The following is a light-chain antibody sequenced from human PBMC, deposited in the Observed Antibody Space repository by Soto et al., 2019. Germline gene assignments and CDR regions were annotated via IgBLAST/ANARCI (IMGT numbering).Light chain of an antibody. CDR3: SSYTSSNTEV. J-gene: IGLJ1*01. Sequence: QSVLTQPASVSGSPGQSITISCTGTSSDVGGYNYVSWYQQYPGKVPKLMIYEAYTRPSGVSHRFSGSKSGNTASLTISGLQAEDEADYYCSSYTSSNTEVFGRGTKVTVL. CDR2: EAY. CDR1: SSDVGGYNY. V-gene: IGLV2-14*01.